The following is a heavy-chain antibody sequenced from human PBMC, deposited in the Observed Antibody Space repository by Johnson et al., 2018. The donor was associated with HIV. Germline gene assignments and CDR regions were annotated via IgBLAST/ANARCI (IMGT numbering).Heavy chain of an antibody. CDR1: GFTFSSYG. V-gene: IGHV3-30*02. CDR2: IRYDESNK. D-gene: IGHD6-6*01. Sequence: QMLLVESGGGVVQPGGSLRLSCAASGFTFSSYGMHWVRQAPGKGLEWVAFIRYDESNKYYADSVKGRFTISRDNSKNRLYLQMNSLRVEDTAVSYCAKGAQLVIARKGHGAFDIWGQGTMVTVSS. CDR3: AKGAQLVIARKGHGAFDI. J-gene: IGHJ3*02.